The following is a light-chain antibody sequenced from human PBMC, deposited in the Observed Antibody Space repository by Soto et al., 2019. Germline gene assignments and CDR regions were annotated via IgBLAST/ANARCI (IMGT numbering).Light chain of an antibody. CDR1: SSDVGGYNY. J-gene: IGLJ3*02. CDR2: DVS. Sequence: QAVVTQPASVSGSPGQSITISCTGTSSDVGGYNYVSWYQQHPGKAPKLMIYDVSNRPSGVSNRFSGSKSGNTASLTISGLQAEDEADYYCSSYTSSSTSGVFGGGTKLTVL. V-gene: IGLV2-14*01. CDR3: SSYTSSSTSGV.